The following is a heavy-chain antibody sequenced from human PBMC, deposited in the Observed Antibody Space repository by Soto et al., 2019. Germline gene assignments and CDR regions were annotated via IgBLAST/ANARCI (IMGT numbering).Heavy chain of an antibody. CDR2: MNPGSGNT. CDR1: GYTFTNYE. Sequence: ASVKVSCKASGYTFTNYEINWVRQATGQGLEWMGWMNPGSGNTGYAHKFQGRVTMTRNISISTSYMELSRLGSDDTAIYYCARMASSGSLKWFDPWGQGTLVTVSS. CDR3: ARMASSGSLKWFDP. D-gene: IGHD3-10*01. V-gene: IGHV1-8*01. J-gene: IGHJ5*02.